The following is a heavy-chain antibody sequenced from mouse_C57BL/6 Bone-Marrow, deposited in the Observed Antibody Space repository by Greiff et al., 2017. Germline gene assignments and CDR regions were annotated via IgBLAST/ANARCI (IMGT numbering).Heavy chain of an antibody. J-gene: IGHJ4*01. CDR1: GFSLTSYG. D-gene: IGHD1-1*01. Sequence: VQLQESGPGLVQPSQSLSITCTVSGFSLTSYGVHWVRQSPGKGLEWLGVIWSGGSTDYNAAFISRLSISKDNSKSQVFFKMNSLQADDTAIYYCARKDTTVVATRYAMDYWGQGTSVTVSS. V-gene: IGHV2-2*01. CDR3: ARKDTTVVATRYAMDY. CDR2: IWSGGST.